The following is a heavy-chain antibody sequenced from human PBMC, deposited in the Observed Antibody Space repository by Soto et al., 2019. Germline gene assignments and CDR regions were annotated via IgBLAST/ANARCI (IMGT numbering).Heavy chain of an antibody. D-gene: IGHD4-17*01. V-gene: IGHV1-18*01. CDR2: ISAYNGNT. Sequence: ASVKVSCKASGYTFTSYGISWVRQAPGQGLEWMGWISAYNGNTNYAQKLQGRVTMTTDTSTSTAYMELRSLRSDDTAVYYCARTRRDYGDENWFDPWGQGTLVTVSS. CDR1: GYTFTSYG. J-gene: IGHJ5*02. CDR3: ARTRRDYGDENWFDP.